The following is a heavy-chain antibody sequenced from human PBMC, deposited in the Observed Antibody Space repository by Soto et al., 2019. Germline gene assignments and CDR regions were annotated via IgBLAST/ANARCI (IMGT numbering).Heavy chain of an antibody. J-gene: IGHJ4*02. CDR2: ISGGGGTT. CDR1: EFTFGAYA. Sequence: EVKLLESGGGLVQPGGSLRLPGAASEFTFGAYAMSWVRQAPGKGLESVPGISGGGGTTYYADSVKGRFTISRDNSKNTLYLQMNSLRAEDTALYYCAKGPYCTSGVCYTPFDYWGRGTLVTVSS. V-gene: IGHV3-23*01. CDR3: AKGPYCTSGVCYTPFDY. D-gene: IGHD2-8*01.